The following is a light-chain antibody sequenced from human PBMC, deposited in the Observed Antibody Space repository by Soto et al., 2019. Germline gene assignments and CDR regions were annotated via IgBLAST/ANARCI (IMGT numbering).Light chain of an antibody. CDR3: QQYNNWPYT. CDR2: GAS. V-gene: IGKV3-15*01. CDR1: QNVNTN. Sequence: EIVMAQSPATLSVSPGDRATLSCRASQNVNTNLAWYQQKPGQAPRLLIYGASTRATGIPARFSGSGSGTEFSLTISSLQSEDFAVYSCQQYNNWPYTFGQGTRVEIK. J-gene: IGKJ5*01.